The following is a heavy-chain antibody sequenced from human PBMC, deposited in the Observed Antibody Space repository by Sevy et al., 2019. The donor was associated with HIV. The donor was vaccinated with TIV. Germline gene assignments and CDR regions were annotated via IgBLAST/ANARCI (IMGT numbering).Heavy chain of an antibody. V-gene: IGHV3-7*01. CDR3: AREGEGYSYGYYFDY. D-gene: IGHD5-18*01. Sequence: GGSLRLSCAASGFTFSSYWMSWVRQAPGKGLEWVANIKQDGSEKYYVDSVKGRFTISRDNAKNSLYLQMNSLRAEDTAVYYCAREGEGYSYGYYFDYWGQGTVVTVSS. CDR2: IKQDGSEK. CDR1: GFTFSSYW. J-gene: IGHJ4*02.